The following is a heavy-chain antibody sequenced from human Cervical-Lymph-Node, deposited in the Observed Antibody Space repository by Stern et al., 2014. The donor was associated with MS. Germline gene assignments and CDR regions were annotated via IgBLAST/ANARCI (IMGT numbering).Heavy chain of an antibody. CDR2: ATYDGSDQ. V-gene: IGHV3-30*03. CDR1: GFTFSDYG. Sequence: VQLVESGGGVVQPGKSLRLSCAASGFTFSDYGMHWVRQAPGKGLEWVALATYDGSDQYYADSVKGRFTVSRDNSKNTVLLQVNGLRPEDTAVYFCARDRGLTHYFYGMDVWGQGTTVTVSS. D-gene: IGHD3-10*01. J-gene: IGHJ6*02. CDR3: ARDRGLTHYFYGMDV.